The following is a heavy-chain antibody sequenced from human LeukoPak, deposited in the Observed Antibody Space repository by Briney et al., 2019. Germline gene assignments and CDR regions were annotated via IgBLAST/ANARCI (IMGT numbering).Heavy chain of an antibody. Sequence: GGSLRLSCVASGFSFGKYWMSWVSQAPGKGLEWVANIKLDGSEKNYVDSVKGRFTISRDNTKNSLYLQMNSLRAEDTAVFYCARDQYDTWSRRGNFDSWGQGTLVIVSS. J-gene: IGHJ4*02. CDR3: ARDQYDTWSRRGNFDS. V-gene: IGHV3-7*03. CDR2: IKLDGSEK. D-gene: IGHD3/OR15-3a*01. CDR1: GFSFGKYW.